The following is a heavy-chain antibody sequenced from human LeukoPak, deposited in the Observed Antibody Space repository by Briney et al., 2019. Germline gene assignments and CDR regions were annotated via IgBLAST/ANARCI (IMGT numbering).Heavy chain of an antibody. D-gene: IGHD2-8*01. V-gene: IGHV4-59*12. CDR1: GGSIRNDY. CDR2: ISLTGLT. CDR3: SRENGAFSPFGY. Sequence: SETLSLTCAVSGGSIRNDYWSWIRQPPGKGLEWIGEISLTGLTHYNPSLGSRVTVSLDKSKNQLSLNLTSVTAADTAVYYCSRENGAFSPFGYWGQGTLVTVLS. J-gene: IGHJ4*02.